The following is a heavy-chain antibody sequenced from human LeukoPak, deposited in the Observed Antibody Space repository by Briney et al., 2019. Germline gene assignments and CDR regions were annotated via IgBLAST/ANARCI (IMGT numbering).Heavy chain of an antibody. D-gene: IGHD2-15*01. CDR3: ARHWDIVVVVAATDNWFDP. J-gene: IGHJ5*02. Sequence: SETLSLTCTVSGGFISSSSYYWGWIRQPPGKGLEWIGSIYYSGRTYHNPSLKSRVPITVHTSKNQFSLKLSSVTAADTAVYYCARHWDIVVVVAATDNWFDPWGQGTLVTVSS. V-gene: IGHV4-39*01. CDR2: IYYSGRT. CDR1: GGFISSSSYY.